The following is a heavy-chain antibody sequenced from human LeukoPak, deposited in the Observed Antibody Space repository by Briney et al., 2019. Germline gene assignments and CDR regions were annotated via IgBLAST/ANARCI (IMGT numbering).Heavy chain of an antibody. CDR2: IRHDGSNK. Sequence: PGRSLRLSCAASGFTFSNFAMHWVRQAPGKGLEWVAFIRHDGSNKYYADSVKGRFTISRDNSKNTLYLQMNSLRAEDTAVYYCAKGESSSSGNWFDPWGQGTLVTVSS. CDR1: GFTFSNFA. V-gene: IGHV3-30*02. D-gene: IGHD6-6*01. J-gene: IGHJ5*02. CDR3: AKGESSSSGNWFDP.